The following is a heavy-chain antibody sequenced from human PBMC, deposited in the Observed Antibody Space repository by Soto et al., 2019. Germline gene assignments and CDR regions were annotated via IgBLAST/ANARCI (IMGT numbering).Heavy chain of an antibody. CDR1: GYTFTSYG. CDR2: ISAYNGNT. V-gene: IGHV1-18*01. J-gene: IGHJ6*02. Sequence: ASVKVSCKASGYTFTSYGISWVRQAPGQGLEWMGWISAYNGNTNYAQKLQGRVTMTTDTSTSTAYMELRSLRSDDTAVYYCASLLWSSGPNVYYYYYGMDVWGQGTTVTVSS. CDR3: ASLLWSSGPNVYYYYYGMDV. D-gene: IGHD6-19*01.